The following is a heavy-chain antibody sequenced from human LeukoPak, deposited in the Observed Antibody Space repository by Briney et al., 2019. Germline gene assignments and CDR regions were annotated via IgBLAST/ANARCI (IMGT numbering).Heavy chain of an antibody. Sequence: GGSLRLSCVAYGFNFRDHSMNWVRQAPGKGLEWVSVVSGSGDNTNYADSVKGRFTISRDNSKNTLFLQMNSLRTEDTAVYFCARWGNDYSQFDSWGQGTLVTVS. CDR1: GFNFRDHS. CDR2: VSGSGDNT. V-gene: IGHV3-23*01. J-gene: IGHJ4*02. CDR3: ARWGNDYSQFDS. D-gene: IGHD4-11*01.